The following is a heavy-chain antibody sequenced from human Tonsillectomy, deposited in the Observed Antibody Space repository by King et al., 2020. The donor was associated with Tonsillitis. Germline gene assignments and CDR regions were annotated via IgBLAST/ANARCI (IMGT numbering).Heavy chain of an antibody. Sequence: VQLVESGGGVVQPGRSLRLSCAASGFTFSSYGMHWVRQAPGKGLEWVAVISYDGSNKYYADSVKGRFTISRDNSKNTLYLQMNSLRAEDTAVYYCATIPQTTTKDIVVVPAAMRGGDYFDYWGQGTLVTVSS. CDR1: GFTFSSYG. V-gene: IGHV3-30*03. CDR3: ATIPQTTTKDIVVVPAAMRGGDYFDY. J-gene: IGHJ4*02. CDR2: ISYDGSNK. D-gene: IGHD2-2*01.